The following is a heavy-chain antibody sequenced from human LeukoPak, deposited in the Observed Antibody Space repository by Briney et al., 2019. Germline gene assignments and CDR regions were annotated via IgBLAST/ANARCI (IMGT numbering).Heavy chain of an antibody. Sequence: SETLSLTCTVSGGSISSGGSYWSWIRQHPGKGLEWIGYIYYSGSPYYNPSLKSRVTISVDTSKNQFSLKLSSVTAADTAVYYCARVFGYTYAFLDYWGQGTLVTVSS. V-gene: IGHV4-31*03. J-gene: IGHJ4*02. CDR2: IYYSGSP. CDR3: ARVFGYTYAFLDY. D-gene: IGHD3-16*01. CDR1: GGSISSGGSY.